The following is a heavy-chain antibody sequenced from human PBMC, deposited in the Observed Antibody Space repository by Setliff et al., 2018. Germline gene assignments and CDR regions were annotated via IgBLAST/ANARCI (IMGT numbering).Heavy chain of an antibody. CDR2: ISPDGTIT. CDR1: GFTFRKYW. Sequence: GESLKISCGASGFTFRKYWMYWVRQVPGKGLVWVSRISPDGTITNYADSVKGRFTISRDNSRNSLYLQMNSLRVEDTASYYCARDPNGDYVGAFDPWGQGILVTVSS. J-gene: IGHJ5*02. D-gene: IGHD4-17*01. CDR3: ARDPNGDYVGAFDP. V-gene: IGHV3-74*01.